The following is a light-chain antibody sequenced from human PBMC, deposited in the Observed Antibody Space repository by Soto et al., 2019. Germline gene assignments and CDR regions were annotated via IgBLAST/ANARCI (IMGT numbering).Light chain of an antibody. CDR2: EVS. CDR3: NSYTSSTSLPYV. V-gene: IGLV2-14*01. CDR1: TNDVGGYNY. Sequence: QSVLTQPASVSGSPGQSITISCTGTTNDVGGYNYVSWYQQHPGKAPKLSIFEVSSRPSGVSNRFSGSKSGNTASLTISALQAEDEADYFCNSYTSSTSLPYVFGTGTKVTVL. J-gene: IGLJ1*01.